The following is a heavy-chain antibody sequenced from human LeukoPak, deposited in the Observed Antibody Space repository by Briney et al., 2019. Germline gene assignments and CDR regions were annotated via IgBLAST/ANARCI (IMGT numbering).Heavy chain of an antibody. V-gene: IGHV1-2*02. CDR3: ARIGSYYTRMFDY. J-gene: IGHJ4*02. CDR2: INPNSGGT. CDR1: GYTFTGYY. Sequence: ASVKVSCKASGYTFTGYYMHWVRQAPGQGLEWMGWINPNSGGTNYAQKFQGRVTITRDTSICTAYMELSRLRSDDTAVYYCARIGSYYTRMFDYWGQGTLVTVSS. D-gene: IGHD3-10*01.